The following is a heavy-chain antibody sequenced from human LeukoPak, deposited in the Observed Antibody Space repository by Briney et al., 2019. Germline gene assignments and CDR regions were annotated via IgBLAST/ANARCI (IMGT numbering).Heavy chain of an antibody. D-gene: IGHD5-12*01. V-gene: IGHV3-23*01. CDR2: ISGSGGST. J-gene: IGHJ4*02. CDR1: GFTFSSYA. Sequence: GGSVRLSCAASGFTFSSYAMSGVREAPGKGVEGVSDISGSGGSTYYANSVKGRSTSSRDNSKNTLYLQMNSLRAEDTALYYSAKLGGSGFERFVYFAYCGQGTLATVSS. CDR3: AKLGGSGFERFVYFAY.